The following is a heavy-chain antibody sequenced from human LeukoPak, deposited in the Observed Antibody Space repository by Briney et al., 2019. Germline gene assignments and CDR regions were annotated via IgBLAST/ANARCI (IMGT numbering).Heavy chain of an antibody. Sequence: SETLSLTCTVSGGAISSSNYYWGWIRQPPGKGLEWIGTVYYSGSTYYNPSLKSRVTISLDTSKNQFSLRLTSVTAADTAVYYCARTARVFDYWGPGILVTVSS. CDR1: GGAISSSNYY. CDR2: VYYSGST. D-gene: IGHD2-21*02. CDR3: ARTARVFDY. J-gene: IGHJ4*02. V-gene: IGHV4-39*07.